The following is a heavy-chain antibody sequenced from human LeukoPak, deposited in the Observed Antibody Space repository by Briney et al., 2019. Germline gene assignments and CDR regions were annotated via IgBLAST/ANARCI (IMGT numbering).Heavy chain of an antibody. Sequence: SETLSLTCTVSGYSISSGYYWGWIRQPPGKGLEWIGSIYHSGSTYYNPSLKSRVTISVDTSKNQFSLKLSSVTAADTAVYYCARKIRGDYYFDYWGQGTLVTVSS. D-gene: IGHD3-10*01. V-gene: IGHV4-38-2*02. J-gene: IGHJ4*02. CDR2: IYHSGST. CDR3: ARKIRGDYYFDY. CDR1: GYSISSGYY.